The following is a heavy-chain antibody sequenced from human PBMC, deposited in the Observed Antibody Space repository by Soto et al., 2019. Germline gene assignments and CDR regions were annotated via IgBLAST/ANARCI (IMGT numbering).Heavy chain of an antibody. V-gene: IGHV3-23*01. Sequence: GGSLRLSCAASGFTISSNAMYWVRQAPGKGLEWVSAISDRGATTHYAGSVKGRFTISRDTSKNTLYLQLNTLRADDTAVYYCAKDKPGTTSFDYWGQGTLVTVSS. CDR2: ISDRGATT. CDR1: GFTISSNA. CDR3: AKDKPGTTSFDY. J-gene: IGHJ4*02. D-gene: IGHD1-1*01.